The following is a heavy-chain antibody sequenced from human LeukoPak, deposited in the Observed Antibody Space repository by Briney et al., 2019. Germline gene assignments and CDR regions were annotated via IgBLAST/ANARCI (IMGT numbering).Heavy chain of an antibody. Sequence: GGSLRLSCAASGFTFSSYAMTWVRQAPGKGLEWVSAISSSGSSTYYADSVEGRFTISRDKSKNTVYLQMNSLRAEDTAVYYCAKGVRGVPAAGYWGQGTLVTVSS. CDR2: ISSSGSST. V-gene: IGHV3-23*01. CDR1: GFTFSSYA. J-gene: IGHJ4*02. CDR3: AKGVRGVPAAGY. D-gene: IGHD2-2*01.